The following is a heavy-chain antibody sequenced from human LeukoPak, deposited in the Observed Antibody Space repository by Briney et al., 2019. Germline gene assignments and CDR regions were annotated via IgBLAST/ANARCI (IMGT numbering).Heavy chain of an antibody. CDR3: ARGYYDSSGYYLMYYYYYYMDV. D-gene: IGHD3-22*01. J-gene: IGHJ6*03. CDR1: GGTFSSYA. Sequence: ASVKVSCKASGGTFSSYAISWVRQAPGQGLEWMGGIIPIFGTANYAQKFQGRVTMTRDTSTSTVYMELSSLRSEDTAVYYCARGYYDSSGYYLMYYYYYYMDVWGKGTTVTISS. CDR2: IIPIFGTA. V-gene: IGHV1-69*05.